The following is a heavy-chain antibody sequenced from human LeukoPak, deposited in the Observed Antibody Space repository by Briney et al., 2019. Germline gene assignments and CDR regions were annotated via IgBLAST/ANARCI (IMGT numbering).Heavy chain of an antibody. J-gene: IGHJ4*02. CDR2: IRHDGTEN. D-gene: IGHD1-26*01. V-gene: IGHV3-7*04. CDR3: ARGRVGHTGNFDY. CDR1: GFTFSNSW. Sequence: GGSLTLSCTASGFTFSNSWMYWVRQAPGKGLEWVANIRHDGTENYYGGSVKGRFTISRDNANNALYLQMNSLRVEDTAVYYCARGRVGHTGNFDYWGEGTLVTVSS.